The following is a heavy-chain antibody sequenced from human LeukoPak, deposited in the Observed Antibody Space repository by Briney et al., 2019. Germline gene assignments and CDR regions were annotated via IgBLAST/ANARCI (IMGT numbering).Heavy chain of an antibody. V-gene: IGHV3-21*01. Sequence: PGGSLRLSCAASGFTFSSYSMNWVRQAPGKGLEWVSSISSSSSYIYYADSVKGRFTISRDNAKNSLYLQMNSLRAEDTAVYYCASEEGNWASRWFDPWGQGTLVTVSS. D-gene: IGHD7-27*01. CDR2: ISSSSSYI. CDR3: ASEEGNWASRWFDP. CDR1: GFTFSSYS. J-gene: IGHJ5*02.